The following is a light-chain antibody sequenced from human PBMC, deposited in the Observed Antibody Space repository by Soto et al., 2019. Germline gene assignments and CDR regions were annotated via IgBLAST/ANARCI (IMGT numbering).Light chain of an antibody. J-gene: IGLJ2*01. CDR1: SSDVGGYNY. Sequence: QSVLTQPPSASGSPGQSVTISCTGTSSDVGGYNYVSWYQQHPGKAPKLMIYEVSKRPSGVPDRFSGSKSGNTASLTVSGLQAEDVADYYCSSYAGSNNLEFGGGPMLTVL. CDR2: EVS. CDR3: SSYAGSNNLE. V-gene: IGLV2-8*01.